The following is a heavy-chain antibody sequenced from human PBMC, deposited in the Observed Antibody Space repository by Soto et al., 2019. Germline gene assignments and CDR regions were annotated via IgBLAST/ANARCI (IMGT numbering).Heavy chain of an antibody. J-gene: IGHJ4*02. Sequence: QVQLVQSGAEVKKPGASVKVSCKASGYTFTSYGISWVRQAPGQGLEWMGWIRPYNGNTNSAQKLQGRVTMTTDTPTSTAYMQPRSRRSDNTPLYYCARNLPHHDYWAQGPLVTVSS. CDR2: IRPYNGNT. V-gene: IGHV1-18*01. CDR1: GYTFTSYG. CDR3: ARNLPHHDY.